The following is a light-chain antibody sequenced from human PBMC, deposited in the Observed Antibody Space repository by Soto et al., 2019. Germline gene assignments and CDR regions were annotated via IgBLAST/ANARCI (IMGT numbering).Light chain of an antibody. V-gene: IGKV3-15*01. CDR3: QQYNNWWT. CDR1: ERVSSD. J-gene: IGKJ1*01. CDR2: GAS. Sequence: EIVMTQSPATLSVSPGERATLSCRASERVSSDLAWYQQKPGQAPRLLIYGASTRATGIPARFSGSGSGTEFTLTISSLQSEDFAVYYCQQYNNWWTFGPGTKVEIK.